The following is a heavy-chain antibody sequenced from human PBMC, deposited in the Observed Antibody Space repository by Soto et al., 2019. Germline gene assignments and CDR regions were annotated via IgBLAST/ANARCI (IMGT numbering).Heavy chain of an antibody. V-gene: IGHV3-7*01. CDR1: GFTFSSYW. Sequence: EVQLVESGGGLVQPGGSLRLSCAASGFTFSSYWMSWVRQAPGKGLEWVANIKQDGSEKYYVDSVKGRFTISRDNAKNSLYRQMNSLSAEHTAVYYCAREEADSSADLIDPWGQGTLVTVSS. J-gene: IGHJ5*02. D-gene: IGHD6-19*01. CDR2: IKQDGSEK. CDR3: AREEADSSADLIDP.